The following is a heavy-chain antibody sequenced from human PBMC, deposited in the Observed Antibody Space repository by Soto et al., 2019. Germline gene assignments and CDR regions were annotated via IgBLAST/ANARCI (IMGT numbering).Heavy chain of an antibody. Sequence: GASVKVSCKASGGTFSTQAIIWVRQAPGHGLEWMGGIIPISGTTYYTQKFQGRVTITADEPTSTAFMELSSLKSDDTAVFYCARGYCSGGNCYSGMDVWGQGTMVTVSS. J-gene: IGHJ6*02. D-gene: IGHD2-15*01. CDR3: ARGYCSGGNCYSGMDV. CDR1: GGTFSTQA. V-gene: IGHV1-69*13. CDR2: IIPISGTT.